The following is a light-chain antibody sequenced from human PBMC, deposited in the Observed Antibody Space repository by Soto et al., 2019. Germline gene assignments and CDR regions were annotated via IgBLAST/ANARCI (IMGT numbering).Light chain of an antibody. CDR3: GSWDNSLSIYV. CDR1: SSNIGNNY. CDR2: DNN. Sequence: QSVLTQPPSVSAAPGQKVTISCSGSSSNIGNNYVSWYQQLPGTAPKLLIYDNNKRPSGIPDRFSGSKSGTSATLGITGLQTGDEADYYCGSWDNSLSIYVFGSGIKLTVL. J-gene: IGLJ1*01. V-gene: IGLV1-51*01.